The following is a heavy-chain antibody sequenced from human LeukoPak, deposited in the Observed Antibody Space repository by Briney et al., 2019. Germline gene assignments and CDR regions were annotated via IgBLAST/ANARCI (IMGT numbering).Heavy chain of an antibody. D-gene: IGHD3-22*01. CDR1: GGSISSYY. CDR3: ARVFYDSSGFAFDI. CDR2: IYYSGST. Sequence: MTSETLSLTCTVSGGSISSYYWSWIRQPPGKGLEWIGYIYYSGSTNYNPSLKSRVTISVDTSKNQFSLKLNSVTAADTAVYYCARVFYDSSGFAFDIWGQGTMVTVSS. J-gene: IGHJ3*02. V-gene: IGHV4-59*01.